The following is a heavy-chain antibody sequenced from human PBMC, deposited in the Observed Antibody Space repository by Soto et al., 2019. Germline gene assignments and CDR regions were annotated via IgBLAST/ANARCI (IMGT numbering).Heavy chain of an antibody. CDR1: GYTFTSYG. Sequence: ASVKVSCKASGYTFTSYGISWVRQAPGQGLEWMGWISAYNGNTNYAQKLQGRVTMTTDTSTSTAYMELRSLRSDDTAVYYCARYLLVGQQLSYYYYGMDVWGQGTTVTVSS. CDR2: ISAYNGNT. CDR3: ARYLLVGQQLSYYYYGMDV. D-gene: IGHD6-13*01. V-gene: IGHV1-18*01. J-gene: IGHJ6*02.